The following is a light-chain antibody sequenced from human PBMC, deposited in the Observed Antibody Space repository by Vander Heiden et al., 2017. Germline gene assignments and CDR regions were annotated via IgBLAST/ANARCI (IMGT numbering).Light chain of an antibody. J-gene: IGLJ2*01. CDR3: SSYAGRNNLV. CDR2: EVN. V-gene: IGLV2-8*01. Sequence: SALTQPPSASGSPGQSVTISCAGTSSDVGGYYYVSWYQQHPGKAPKLMIYEVNKRPSGVPDRFSGSKSGNTASLTVSGLQAEDEADYYCSSYAGRNNLVFGGGTKLTVL. CDR1: SSDVGGYYY.